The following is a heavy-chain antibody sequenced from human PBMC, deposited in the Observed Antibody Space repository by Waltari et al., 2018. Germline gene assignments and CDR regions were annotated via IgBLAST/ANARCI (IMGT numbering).Heavy chain of an antibody. CDR3: ARGRGNRVATRVTYYYYGMDV. V-gene: IGHV4-34*01. D-gene: IGHD5-12*01. CDR1: GGSFSGYY. Sequence: QVQLQQWGAGLLKPSETLSLTCAVYGGSFSGYYWSWIRQPPVKGLEWIGEINHTGSTNYSQCVKSRVSMSVDPSMSQFSLKLSVVAAADAAWYYCARGRGNRVATRVTYYYYGMDVWGQGTTVTVSS. CDR2: INHTGST. J-gene: IGHJ6*02.